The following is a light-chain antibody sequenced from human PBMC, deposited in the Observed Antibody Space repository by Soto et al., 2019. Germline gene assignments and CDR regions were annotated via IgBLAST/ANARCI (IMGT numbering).Light chain of an antibody. Sequence: EIVLTQSPGTLSLSPGERATLSCRASQSVSSSYLAWYQQKPGQAPRLLIYGASSRATGIPARFSGSGSGTDFTLTISSLEPEDFAVYYCQQRNSWPRTFGQGTKVDIK. J-gene: IGKJ1*01. CDR1: QSVSSSY. CDR3: QQRNSWPRT. V-gene: IGKV3D-20*02. CDR2: GAS.